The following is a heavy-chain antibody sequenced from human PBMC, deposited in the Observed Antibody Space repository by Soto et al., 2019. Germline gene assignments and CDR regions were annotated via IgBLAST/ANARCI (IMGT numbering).Heavy chain of an antibody. CDR3: AGRDYDFWSGYQNPYYYYYGMDV. CDR1: GGSISSYY. V-gene: IGHV4-59*01. Sequence: SETLSLTCTVSGGSISSYYWSWIRQPPGKGLEWIGYIYYSGSTNYNPSLKSRVTISVDTSKNQFSLKLSSVTAADTAVYYCAGRDYDFWSGYQNPYYYYYGMDVWGQGTTVPV. J-gene: IGHJ6*02. CDR2: IYYSGST. D-gene: IGHD3-3*01.